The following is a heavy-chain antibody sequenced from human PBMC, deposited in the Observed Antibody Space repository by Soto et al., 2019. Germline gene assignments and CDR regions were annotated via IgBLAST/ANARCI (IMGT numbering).Heavy chain of an antibody. CDR2: LGAARDP. J-gene: IGHJ6*02. D-gene: IGHD1-26*01. Sequence: EVQLVESGGASVQPGESLRLSCAASGFSFRDYDMHWVRQRKGKGLEWVSALGAARDPYYVGSVKGRFSVSRDNAQNSLFLQMINLRVDDTAVYFCARAYLGRLPRRADYYYAMDVWGRGTTVTVSS. CDR1: GFSFRDYD. CDR3: ARAYLGRLPRRADYYYAMDV. V-gene: IGHV3-13*05.